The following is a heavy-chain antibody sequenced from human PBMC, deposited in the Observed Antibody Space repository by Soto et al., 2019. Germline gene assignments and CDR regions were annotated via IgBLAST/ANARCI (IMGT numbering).Heavy chain of an antibody. J-gene: IGHJ6*04. D-gene: IGHD3-3*02. CDR1: GGSISSGGYY. V-gene: IGHV4-31*03. Sequence: SETLSLTCTVSGGSISSGGYYWSWIRQHPGKGLEWIGYIYYSGSTYYNPSLKSRVTISVDTSKNQFSLKLSSVTAADTAVYYCARRGLLAGSPRPPCGMLFCGTAT. CDR2: IYYSGST. CDR3: ARRGLLAGSPRPPCGMLF.